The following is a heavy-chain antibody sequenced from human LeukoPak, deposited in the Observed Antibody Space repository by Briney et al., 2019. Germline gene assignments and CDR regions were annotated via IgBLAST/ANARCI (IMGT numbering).Heavy chain of an antibody. CDR1: GRSISSYY. D-gene: IGHD6-19*01. V-gene: IGHV4-59*01. J-gene: IGHJ4*02. CDR3: AREIAVAGSYYFDY. Sequence: SETLSLTCTVSGRSISSYYWSWIRQPPGKGLEWIGYIYYSGSTNYNPSLKSRVTISVDTSKNQFSLKLSSVTAADTAVYYCAREIAVAGSYYFDYWGQGTLVTVSS. CDR2: IYYSGST.